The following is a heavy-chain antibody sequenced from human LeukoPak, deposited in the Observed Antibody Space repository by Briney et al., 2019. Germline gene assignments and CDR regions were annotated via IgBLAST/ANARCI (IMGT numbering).Heavy chain of an antibody. D-gene: IGHD5-12*01. Sequence: ASVKVSCKASGYTFTSYAMHWVRQAPGQRLEWMGWINAGNGNTKYSQEFQGRVTITRDTSASTAYMELSSLRSEDMAVYYCARDVRGSYIVAIGWFDPWGQGTLVTVSS. CDR3: ARDVRGSYIVAIGWFDP. CDR1: GYTFTSYA. CDR2: INAGNGNT. V-gene: IGHV1-3*03. J-gene: IGHJ5*02.